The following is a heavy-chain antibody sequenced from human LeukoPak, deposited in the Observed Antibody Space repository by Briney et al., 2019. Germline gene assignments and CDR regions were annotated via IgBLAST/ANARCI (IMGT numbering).Heavy chain of an antibody. Sequence: GGSLRLSCAASGFTFSSYGMSWVRQAPGKGLEWVSGISGSGGRTYYADSVKGRFTISRDNSKNTLYLQMNSLRAEDTAVYYCAKGRLAYSGHDYMYYYYGMDVWGQGTTVTVSS. CDR1: GFTFSSYG. CDR3: AKGRLAYSGHDYMYYYYGMDV. D-gene: IGHD5-12*01. V-gene: IGHV3-23*01. J-gene: IGHJ6*02. CDR2: ISGSGGRT.